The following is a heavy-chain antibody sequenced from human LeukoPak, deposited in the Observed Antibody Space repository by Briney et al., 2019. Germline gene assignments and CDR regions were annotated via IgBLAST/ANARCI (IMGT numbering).Heavy chain of an antibody. CDR3: ARSSGTGTFSY. V-gene: IGHV4-39*02. J-gene: IGHJ4*02. CDR1: GDSISRSTYY. Sequence: SETLSLTCTVSGDSISRSTYYWAWIRQPPGKGLEWIGSVYYGRSPYFSPSLESRATISVDTSKNHFSLKMSSVTAADTAVYYCARSSGTGTFSYWGQGTLVTVSS. D-gene: IGHD6-25*01. CDR2: VYYGRSP.